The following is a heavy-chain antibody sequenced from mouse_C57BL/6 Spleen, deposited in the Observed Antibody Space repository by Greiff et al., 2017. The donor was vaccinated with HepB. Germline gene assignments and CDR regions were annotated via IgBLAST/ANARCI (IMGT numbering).Heavy chain of an antibody. CDR3: ARSTRSSYDY. J-gene: IGHJ2*01. Sequence: DVKLVESGGGLVKPGGSLKLSCAASGFTFSDYGMHWVRQAPEKGLEWVAYISSGSSTIYYADTVKGRFTISRDNAKNTLFLQMTSLRSEDTAMYYCARSTRSSYDYWGQGTTLTVSS. CDR2: ISSGSSTI. V-gene: IGHV5-17*01. CDR1: GFTFSDYG. D-gene: IGHD1-1*01.